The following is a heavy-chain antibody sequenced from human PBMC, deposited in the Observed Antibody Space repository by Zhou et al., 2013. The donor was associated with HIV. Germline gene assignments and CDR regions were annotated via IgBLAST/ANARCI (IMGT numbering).Heavy chain of an antibody. Sequence: QVQLVQSGAEVRKPGASVKVSCKASGYTFTGYYIHWVRQAPGQGLEWMGWINPNSGGTNYAQKFQGRVTMTRDTSISTAYMELSRLRSDDTAVYYCARDRRDRYSGYDSSDNWFDPWGQGTLVTVSS. CDR3: ARDRRDRYSGYDSSDNWFDP. CDR1: GYTFTGYY. J-gene: IGHJ5*02. V-gene: IGHV1-2*02. CDR2: INPNSGGT. D-gene: IGHD5-12*01.